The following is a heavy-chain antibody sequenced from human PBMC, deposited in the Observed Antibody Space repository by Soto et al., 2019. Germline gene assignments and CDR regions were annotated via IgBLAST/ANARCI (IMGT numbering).Heavy chain of an antibody. Sequence: VQLEDSGGGWVKPGGSLRLSCAGSGFTFTSAWMNWVRQAPGKGLEWVGRVKSKNDGGAIDYGTPVKGRFIISRDDSMNTAYLQMNSLKIEDTGVYYCVGGSPFEYWGQGTLVTVSS. CDR2: VKSKNDGGAI. D-gene: IGHD1-26*01. V-gene: IGHV3-15*05. CDR3: VGGSPFEY. CDR1: GFTFTSAW. J-gene: IGHJ4*02.